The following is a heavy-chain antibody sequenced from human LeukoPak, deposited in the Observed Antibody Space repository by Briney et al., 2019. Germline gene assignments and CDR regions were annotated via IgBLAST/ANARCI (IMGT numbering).Heavy chain of an antibody. CDR2: IYHSGST. CDR3: ARPLGGTGAFDI. D-gene: IGHD3-16*01. Sequence: PSETLSLTCAVSGYSISSGYYWGWIRQPPGKGLEWIGSIYHSGSTYYNPSLKSRVTISVDTSRNQFSLKLSSVTAADTAVYYCARPLGGTGAFDIWGQGTMVTASS. CDR1: GYSISSGYY. V-gene: IGHV4-38-2*01. J-gene: IGHJ3*02.